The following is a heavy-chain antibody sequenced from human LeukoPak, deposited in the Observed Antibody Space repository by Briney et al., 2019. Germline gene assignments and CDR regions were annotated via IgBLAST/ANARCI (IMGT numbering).Heavy chain of an antibody. Sequence: PSETLSLICTVSGGSISSYYWSWIRQPAGKGLEWIGRIYTTGSTNYNPSLTSRVTMSVDASKNQFSLRLSSVTAADTAVYYCARDLIHSAAGDFDFWGQGTLVTVSS. V-gene: IGHV4-4*07. CDR2: IYTTGST. CDR3: ARDLIHSAAGDFDF. J-gene: IGHJ4*02. CDR1: GGSISSYY. D-gene: IGHD3-16*01.